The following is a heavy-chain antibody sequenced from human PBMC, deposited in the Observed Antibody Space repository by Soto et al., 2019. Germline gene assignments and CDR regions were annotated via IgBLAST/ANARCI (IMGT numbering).Heavy chain of an antibody. J-gene: IGHJ6*02. V-gene: IGHV1-18*01. Sequence: ASVKVSCKASGYTFTSYGISWVRQAPGQGLEWMGWISAYNGNTNYAQKLQGRVTMTTDTSTSTAYMELRSLRSDDTAVYYCARDPAGPYDFWGGYFAPYYYYYYGMDVWGQGTTVTVSS. CDR2: ISAYNGNT. CDR1: GYTFTSYG. D-gene: IGHD3-3*01. CDR3: ARDPAGPYDFWGGYFAPYYYYYYGMDV.